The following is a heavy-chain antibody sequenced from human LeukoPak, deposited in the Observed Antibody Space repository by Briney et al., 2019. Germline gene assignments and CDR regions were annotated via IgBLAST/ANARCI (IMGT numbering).Heavy chain of an antibody. CDR2: IYTSGST. J-gene: IGHJ5*02. Sequence: SETLSLTCNASGGSISSYYWSWIRHPAGEGLEWIGRIYTSGSTNHNPSRKSRVTIFVDTSKNQFSLKLSSVTAADTAVYYCARDCSICGGGGDWFDPWGQGTLVTVSS. CDR3: ARDCSICGGGGDWFDP. V-gene: IGHV4-4*07. D-gene: IGHD2-21*01. CDR1: GGSISSYY.